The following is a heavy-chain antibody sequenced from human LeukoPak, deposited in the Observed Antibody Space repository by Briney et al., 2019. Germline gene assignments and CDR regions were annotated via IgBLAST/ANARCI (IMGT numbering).Heavy chain of an antibody. V-gene: IGHV3-21*01. D-gene: IGHD6-6*01. Sequence: GGSLRLSCAASGFTFSSYSMNWVRQAPGKGLEWVSSISSSSSYIYYADSVKDRFTLSRDKAKKSLYLQMNSLRAEDTAVYYCATIEYSSSTLDYWGQGTLVTVSS. CDR1: GFTFSSYS. CDR3: ATIEYSSSTLDY. CDR2: ISSSSSYI. J-gene: IGHJ4*02.